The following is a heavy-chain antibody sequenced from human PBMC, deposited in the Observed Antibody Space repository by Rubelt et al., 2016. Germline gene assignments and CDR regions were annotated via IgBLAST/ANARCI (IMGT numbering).Heavy chain of an antibody. CDR3: AKAVSYD. Sequence: VRQAPGKGLEWVGRIKSKTDGGTTDYAAPVKGRFTISRDDSKNTLYLQMNSLRAEDTAVYYCAKAVSYDWGQGTLVTVSS. D-gene: IGHD4-17*01. J-gene: IGHJ4*02. V-gene: IGHV3-15*07. CDR2: IKSKTDGGTT.